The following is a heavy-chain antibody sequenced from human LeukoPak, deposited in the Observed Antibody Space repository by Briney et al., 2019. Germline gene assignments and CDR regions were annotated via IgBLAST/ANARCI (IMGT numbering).Heavy chain of an antibody. V-gene: IGHV3-74*01. CDR2: INTDGRTT. Sequence: GGSLRLSCTASGFTFNNHWMHWVRQAPGKGLVWISRINTDGRTTNYADSVKGRFTISRDNARNMFYLQMNSLRAEDTAVYYCARDVNWNQVDYWGQGSLVTVSS. CDR3: ARDVNWNQVDY. D-gene: IGHD1-20*01. CDR1: GFTFNNHW. J-gene: IGHJ4*02.